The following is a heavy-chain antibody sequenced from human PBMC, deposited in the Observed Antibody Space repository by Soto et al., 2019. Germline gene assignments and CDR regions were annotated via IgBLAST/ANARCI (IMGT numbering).Heavy chain of an antibody. Sequence: QVQLQESGPGLVKPSQTLSLTCTVSGGSISSGAYYWSWVRQPPGKGLEWIGYIYYSGSTYYNPSLKSRVTISVDTSKTPFSLKLSSVTATATAVHYRARANDGDTYHFDYWGQGTLVTVSS. CDR1: GGSISSGAYY. CDR3: ARANDGDTYHFDY. V-gene: IGHV4-30-4*01. CDR2: IYYSGST. J-gene: IGHJ4*02. D-gene: IGHD4-17*01.